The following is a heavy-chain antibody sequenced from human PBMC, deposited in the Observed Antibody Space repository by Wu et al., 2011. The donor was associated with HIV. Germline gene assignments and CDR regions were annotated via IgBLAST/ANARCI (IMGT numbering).Heavy chain of an antibody. J-gene: IGHJ6*02. V-gene: IGHV1-69*15. CDR1: GDTFSSYV. D-gene: IGHD2-2*01. CDR3: GRDHCISSGCYENHYYGMDV. CDR2: VIPIFGTT. Sequence: QVQLVQSGAEVKKPESSVKVSCKVSGDTFSSYVLTWVRQAPGQGLEWLGRVIPIFGTTNVAQKFDGRLSITVDASSSTAYMELSRLRSDDTAVYFCGRDHCISSGCYENHYYGMDVWGQGTTVTVSS.